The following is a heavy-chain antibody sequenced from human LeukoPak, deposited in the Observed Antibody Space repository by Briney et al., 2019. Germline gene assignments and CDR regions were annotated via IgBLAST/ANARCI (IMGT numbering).Heavy chain of an antibody. CDR3: ARGVVTATNWFDP. CDR2: INPNSGGT. J-gene: IGHJ5*02. CDR1: EYTFTADY. D-gene: IGHD2-21*02. Sequence: ASVNVSCKASEYTFTADYMHWVRQAPGQGLEWMGWINPNSGGTNYAQKFQGRVTMTRDTSISTAYMDLSGLRSDDTAVYYCARGVVTATNWFDPWGQGTLVTVSS. V-gene: IGHV1-2*02.